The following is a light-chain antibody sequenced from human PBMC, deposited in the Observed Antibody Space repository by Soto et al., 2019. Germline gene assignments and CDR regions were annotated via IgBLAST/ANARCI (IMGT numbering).Light chain of an antibody. Sequence: DIVMTQSPLSLPVTPGEPASIYCRSSQSLLHSNGYKYLNWYLQKPGQSPLLLIYLTSTRASGVPDRFSGSVSGTDFTLKISKVEADDVGVYYCMQALQSPFTFGPGTKVYIK. CDR3: MQALQSPFT. CDR2: LTS. V-gene: IGKV2-28*01. J-gene: IGKJ3*01. CDR1: QSLLHSNGYKY.